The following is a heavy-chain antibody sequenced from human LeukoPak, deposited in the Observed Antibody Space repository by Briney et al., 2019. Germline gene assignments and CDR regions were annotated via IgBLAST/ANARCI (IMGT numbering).Heavy chain of an antibody. CDR1: VYTFTPYD. J-gene: IGHJ6*03. V-gene: IGHV1-8*01. CDR3: ARGGPLGEQQLVRSYYYYYMDV. CDR2: MNSNSGNT. D-gene: IGHD6-13*01. Sequence: APLRLSSTPSVYTFTPYDINWVRQATGQGLEWMGWMNSNSGNTGDAQKFKGRVTMTRNTSISTAYMELSSLRSEDTAVYYCARGGPLGEQQLVRSYYYYYMDVGGKGTTVTVS.